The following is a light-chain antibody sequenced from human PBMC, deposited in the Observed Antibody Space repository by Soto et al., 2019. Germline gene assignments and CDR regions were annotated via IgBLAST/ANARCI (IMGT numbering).Light chain of an antibody. V-gene: IGKV3-15*01. CDR2: DTS. J-gene: IGKJ4*01. CDR1: QSISSN. CDR3: QQYNNWPLT. Sequence: EIVMTQSPATLSLSLGERATLSCRASQSISSNFAWYQQRPGQAPRLLIYDTSTRAAGVPARFSGSGSGTEFTLTISSLQSEDFAVYYCQQYNNWPLTFGGGTKVDIK.